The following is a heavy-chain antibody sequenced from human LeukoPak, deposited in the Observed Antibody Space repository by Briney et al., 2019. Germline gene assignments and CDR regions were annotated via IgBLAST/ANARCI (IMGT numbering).Heavy chain of an antibody. V-gene: IGHV4-4*07. CDR3: ARSPIAAAGYYFDY. D-gene: IGHD6-13*01. CDR1: GGSISSYY. J-gene: IGHJ4*02. CDR2: IYTSGST. Sequence: SETLSLTCTVSGGSISSYYWSWIRQPAGKGLEWIGRIYTSGSTNYNPSLKSRVTMSVDTSKNQFSLKLSSVTAADTAVYYCARSPIAAAGYYFDYWGQGTLVTVSS.